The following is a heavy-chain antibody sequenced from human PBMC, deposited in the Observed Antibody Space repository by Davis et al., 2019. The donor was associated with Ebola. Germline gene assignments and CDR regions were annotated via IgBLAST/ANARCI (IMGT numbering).Heavy chain of an antibody. Sequence: GSLRLSCAVYGGSFSGYYWSWIRQPPGKGLEWIGYIYYSGSTNYNPSLKSRVTISVDTSKNQFSLKLSSVTAADTAVYYCARSYYDSSSFDYWGQGTLVTVSS. CDR3: ARSYYDSSSFDY. CDR2: IYYSGST. CDR1: GGSFSGYY. J-gene: IGHJ4*02. V-gene: IGHV4-59*01. D-gene: IGHD3-22*01.